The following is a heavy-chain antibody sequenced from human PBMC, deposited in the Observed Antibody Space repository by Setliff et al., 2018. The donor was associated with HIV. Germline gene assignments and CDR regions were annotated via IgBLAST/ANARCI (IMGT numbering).Heavy chain of an antibody. D-gene: IGHD3-9*01. Sequence: SETLSLTCTVSDGSISSGNYYWSWIRQPAGKGLEWIGRLYISGSTNYNPSLKSRVTISVDASKKQFSLNLSSVTAADTAVYYCARSLRYFDWSLHYWGQGMLVTVSS. CDR1: DGSISSGNYY. J-gene: IGHJ4*02. V-gene: IGHV4-61*02. CDR2: LYISGST. CDR3: ARSLRYFDWSLHY.